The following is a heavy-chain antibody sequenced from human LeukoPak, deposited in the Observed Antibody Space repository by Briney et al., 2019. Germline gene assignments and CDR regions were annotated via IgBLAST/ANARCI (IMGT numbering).Heavy chain of an antibody. D-gene: IGHD1-1*01. CDR3: AKHPNDGNWFDP. CDR2: ISSSGGST. Sequence: GGSLRLSCAASGFTFSSYAMSWVRQAPGKGLEWVSAISSSGGSTYYADSVKGRFTISRDNSNNTLYLQMNRLRAEDTAVYYCAKHPNDGNWFDPWGQGTLVTVSS. CDR1: GFTFSSYA. J-gene: IGHJ5*02. V-gene: IGHV3-23*01.